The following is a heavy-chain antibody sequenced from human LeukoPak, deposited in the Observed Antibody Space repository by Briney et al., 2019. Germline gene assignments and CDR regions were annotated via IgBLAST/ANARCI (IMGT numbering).Heavy chain of an antibody. V-gene: IGHV4-39*01. D-gene: IGHD1-20*01. J-gene: IGHJ4*02. Sequence: SETLSLTCVVSGGSIRSSSYYWGWIRQPPGKGLEWIGTMYYSGSTYYNPSLKSRVTVSIDTSKNQFSLKLSSVTAADTAMYYCARHSASRITGTVDHWGQGTQVTVSS. CDR3: ARHSASRITGTVDH. CDR1: GGSIRSSSYY. CDR2: MYYSGST.